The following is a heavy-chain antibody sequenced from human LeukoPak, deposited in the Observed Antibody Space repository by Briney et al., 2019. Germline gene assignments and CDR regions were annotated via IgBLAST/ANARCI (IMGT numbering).Heavy chain of an antibody. V-gene: IGHV4-38-2*02. J-gene: IGHJ6*03. Sequence: PSETLSLTCTVSGGSISSYYWGWIRQPPGKGLEWIGSIYHSGSTYYNPSLKSRVTISVDTSKNQFSLKLSSVTAADTAVYYCARNWNALSYYYYYMDVWGKGTTVTVSS. CDR1: GGSISSYY. CDR3: ARNWNALSYYYYYMDV. D-gene: IGHD1-1*01. CDR2: IYHSGST.